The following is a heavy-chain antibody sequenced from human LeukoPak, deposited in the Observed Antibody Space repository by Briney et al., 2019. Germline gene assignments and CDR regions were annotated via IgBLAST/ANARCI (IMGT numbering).Heavy chain of an antibody. V-gene: IGHV3-7*01. Sequence: GGSLRLSCEGSGFSFSSYWMTWVRQSPGKGPEWVANIKQDESERYTVDSVKGRFTISRDNAKNSVYLQMNSLKGEDTALYYCARLSAYYYGSQFYYYMDVWGKGTTVTVS. CDR2: IKQDESER. CDR3: ARLSAYYYGSQFYYYMDV. J-gene: IGHJ6*03. CDR1: GFSFSSYW. D-gene: IGHD3-10*01.